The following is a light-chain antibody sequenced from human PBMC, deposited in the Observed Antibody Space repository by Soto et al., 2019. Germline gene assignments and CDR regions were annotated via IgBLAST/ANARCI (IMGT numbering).Light chain of an antibody. CDR2: AAS. CDR3: QQSYSTPDT. J-gene: IGKJ2*01. CDR1: QSISSY. V-gene: IGKV1-39*01. Sequence: DIQMTQSPSSLSASVGDRVTITCRASQSISSYLNWYQQKPGKAPKLLIYAASSLQSGVPSRFSGSGSGTDFTLTISSLQPEDFATYYCQQSYSTPDTFGQGTKWIS.